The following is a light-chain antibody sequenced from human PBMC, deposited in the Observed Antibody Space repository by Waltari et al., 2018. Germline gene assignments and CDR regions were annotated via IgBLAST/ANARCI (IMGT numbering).Light chain of an antibody. Sequence: DVVMTQSPLSLPVTLGQPASISCRSSQSLLYSDGNTYLSWFHQRPGQSPRRLIYKVSNRDSVVPDRFSGSGSGTDFTLKISRVEAEDVGVYYCMQGSHRPRTFGQGTKVEIK. V-gene: IGKV2-30*01. CDR3: MQGSHRPRT. CDR1: QSLLYSDGNTY. CDR2: KVS. J-gene: IGKJ1*01.